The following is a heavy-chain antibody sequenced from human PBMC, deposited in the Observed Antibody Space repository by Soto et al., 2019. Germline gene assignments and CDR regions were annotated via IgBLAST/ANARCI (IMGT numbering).Heavy chain of an antibody. J-gene: IGHJ3*02. D-gene: IGHD3-9*01. CDR3: ARDQILRYFDWLFRDDAFDI. V-gene: IGHV4-4*07. CDR1: GGSFSSYA. CDR2: IYPSGST. Sequence: PSETLSLTSTVSGGSFSSYAWIWIRMPTGKGLEWIGRIYPSGSTNYNPSLKSRVTMSVDTSKNQFSLKLSSVTAADTAVYYCARDQILRYFDWLFRDDAFDIWGQGTMVTVSS.